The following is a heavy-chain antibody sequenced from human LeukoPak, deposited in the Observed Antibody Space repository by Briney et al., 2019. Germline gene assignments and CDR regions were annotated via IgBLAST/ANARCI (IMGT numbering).Heavy chain of an antibody. D-gene: IGHD3-3*01. Sequence: PGGSLRLSCAASGFTFSSYWMSWVRQAPGKGLEWVANIKQDGSEKYYVDSVKGRFTISRDNAKNSLYLQMNSLRAEDTAVYYCARDFYDFWSGYNSFDYWGQGTLVTVSS. V-gene: IGHV3-7*01. CDR3: ARDFYDFWSGYNSFDY. CDR1: GFTFSSYW. J-gene: IGHJ4*02. CDR2: IKQDGSEK.